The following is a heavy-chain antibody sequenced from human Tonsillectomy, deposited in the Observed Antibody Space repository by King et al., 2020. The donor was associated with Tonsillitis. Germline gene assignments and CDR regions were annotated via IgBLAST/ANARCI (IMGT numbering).Heavy chain of an antibody. CDR3: AKGLGGYYYYMDV. V-gene: IGHV3-23*04. CDR1: RFTFSSYA. J-gene: IGHJ6*03. Sequence: VQLVQSGGGLVQPGGSLRLSCAASRFTFSSYAMSWVRQAPGKGLEWVSAISGSGGSTYYADSVKGRFTISRDNSKNTLYLQVNSLRAEDTAVCYCAKGLGGYYYYMDVWGKGTTVTVSS. CDR2: ISGSGGST.